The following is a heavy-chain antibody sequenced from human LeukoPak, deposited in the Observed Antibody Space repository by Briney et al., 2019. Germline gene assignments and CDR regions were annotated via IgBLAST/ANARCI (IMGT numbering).Heavy chain of an antibody. D-gene: IGHD2-15*01. CDR3: AREIDCSGGACYSVLGY. CDR1: GFTFSRYG. Sequence: GGSLRLSCAASGFTFSRYGMNWVRQAPGKGMEWVANIWYDGSNKYYRDSLKGRFTISRDNAKNTLYLQMDSLRAEDTAVYYCAREIDCSGGACYSVLGYWGQGTLVIVSS. CDR2: IWYDGSNK. V-gene: IGHV3-33*01. J-gene: IGHJ4*02.